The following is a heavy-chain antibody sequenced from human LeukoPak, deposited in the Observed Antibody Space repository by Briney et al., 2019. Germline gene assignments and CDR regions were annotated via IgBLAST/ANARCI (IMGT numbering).Heavy chain of an antibody. V-gene: IGHV4-34*01. CDR2: INHSGGT. D-gene: IGHD3-16*01. CDR3: ARDHYYDGRGRFDP. J-gene: IGHJ5*02. Sequence: SETLSLTCAVYGGSFSDYSWTWIRQPPGKGLEWIGEINHSGGTNHNPSLQSRVTISVDTSKNQFSLRLSSVTATDTALYYCARDHYYDGRGRFDPWGQGTLVTVSS. CDR1: GGSFSDYS.